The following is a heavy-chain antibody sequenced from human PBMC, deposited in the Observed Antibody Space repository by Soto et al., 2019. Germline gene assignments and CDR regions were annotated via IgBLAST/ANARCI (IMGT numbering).Heavy chain of an antibody. D-gene: IGHD5-12*01. CDR2: ISNSGST. CDR3: ARDRGYTGYVDH. CDR1: GGSIDTAGNY. J-gene: IGHJ5*02. Sequence: QVQLQESGPGLVKPSQTLSLICNVSGGSIDTAGNYWTWIRQHPGKGLEWIGFISNSGSTYYNPSLKSRLSISADTSKNQFFLHLSSETAADTAVYFCARDRGYTGYVDHWGQGTLVTVSS. V-gene: IGHV4-31*03.